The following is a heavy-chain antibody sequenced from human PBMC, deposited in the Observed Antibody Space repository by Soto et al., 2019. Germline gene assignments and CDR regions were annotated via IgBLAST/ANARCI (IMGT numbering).Heavy chain of an antibody. CDR2: ISGSGGST. CDR1: GFTFSSYA. J-gene: IGHJ6*02. Sequence: QSGGSLRLSCAASGFTFSSYAMSWVRQAPGKGLEWVSAISGSGGSTYYADSVKGRFTISRDNSKNTLYLQMNSLRAEDTAVYYCAKRLTDTVHYYYYYGMDVWGQGTTVTVSS. V-gene: IGHV3-23*01. D-gene: IGHD5-18*01. CDR3: AKRLTDTVHYYYYYGMDV.